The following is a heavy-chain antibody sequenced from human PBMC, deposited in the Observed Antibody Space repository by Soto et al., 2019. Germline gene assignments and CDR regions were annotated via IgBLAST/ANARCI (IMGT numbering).Heavy chain of an antibody. CDR3: ARNESGGFDS. Sequence: QVQLVQSGAQVKKPGASVKVSCKASGYTFSSSSISWVRQAPGQGLECMGWISVYNGNTNYAQTLQGRVTMSTDTSTGTAYIELRSLRSDDTAVYYCARNESGGFDSWGQGTLVTVSS. V-gene: IGHV1-18*01. D-gene: IGHD3-16*01. J-gene: IGHJ4*02. CDR1: GYTFSSSS. CDR2: ISVYNGNT.